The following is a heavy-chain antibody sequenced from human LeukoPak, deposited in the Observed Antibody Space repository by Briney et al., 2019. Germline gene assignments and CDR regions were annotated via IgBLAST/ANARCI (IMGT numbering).Heavy chain of an antibody. CDR2: ISGSSSHI. J-gene: IGHJ4*02. Sequence: GGSLRLSCEASGFTFSDYYLSWIRQAPGKGLEWISYISGSSSHINYADSVKGRFTISRDNAKKSVYLQMDSLRVEDTAVYYCARDQIGSWWGQGTLV. D-gene: IGHD6-13*01. CDR1: GFTFSDYY. CDR3: ARDQIGSW. V-gene: IGHV3-11*06.